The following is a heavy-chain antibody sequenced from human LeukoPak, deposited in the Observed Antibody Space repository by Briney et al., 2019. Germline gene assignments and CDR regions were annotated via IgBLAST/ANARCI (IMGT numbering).Heavy chain of an antibody. Sequence: VASVKVSCKASGYTFTGYYMHWVRQATGQGLEWMGWMNPNSGNTGYAQKFQGRVTMTRNTSISTAYMELSSLRSEDTAVYYCARALVLSARKPTITIFGVVTRQKQHYGMDVWGQGTTVTVSS. J-gene: IGHJ6*02. V-gene: IGHV1-8*02. CDR3: ARALVLSARKPTITIFGVVTRQKQHYGMDV. CDR2: MNPNSGNT. D-gene: IGHD3-3*01. CDR1: GYTFTGYY.